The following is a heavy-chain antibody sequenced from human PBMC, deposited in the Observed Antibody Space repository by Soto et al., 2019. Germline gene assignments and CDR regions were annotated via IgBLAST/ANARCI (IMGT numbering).Heavy chain of an antibody. Sequence: PSETLSLTCTVSGGSISSSSYYWGWIRQPPGKGLEWIGSIYYSGSTYYNPSLKSRVTISVDTSKNQFSLKLSSVTAADTAVYYCARLLQSRVYGDYYYFDYWGQGTLVTVSS. D-gene: IGHD4-17*01. CDR2: IYYSGST. V-gene: IGHV4-39*01. CDR3: ARLLQSRVYGDYYYFDY. CDR1: GGSISSSSYY. J-gene: IGHJ4*02.